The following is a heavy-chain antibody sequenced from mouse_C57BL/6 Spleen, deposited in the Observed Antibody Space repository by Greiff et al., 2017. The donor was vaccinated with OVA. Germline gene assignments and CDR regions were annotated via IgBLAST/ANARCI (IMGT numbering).Heavy chain of an antibody. CDR1: GYTFTSYW. J-gene: IGHJ4*01. D-gene: IGHD1-1*01. CDR2: IYPGSGST. V-gene: IGHV1-55*01. Sequence: VQLQQPGAELVKPGASVKMSCKASGYTFTSYWITWVKQRPGQGLEWIGDIYPGSGSTNYNEKFKSKATLTVDTSSSTAYMQLSSLTSEDSAVYYCARGDPTTVVAGGYAMDYWGQGTSVTVSS. CDR3: ARGDPTTVVAGGYAMDY.